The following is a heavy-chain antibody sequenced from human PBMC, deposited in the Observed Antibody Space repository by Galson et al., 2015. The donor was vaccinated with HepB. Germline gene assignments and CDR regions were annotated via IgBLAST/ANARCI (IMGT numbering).Heavy chain of an antibody. J-gene: IGHJ5*02. CDR3: FALGAAAGRGTWFDP. D-gene: IGHD6-13*01. CDR2: VRSKANSYAT. CDR1: GFTFSASG. Sequence: SLRLSCAASGFTFSASGIHWVRQASGKGLEWVGRVRSKANSYATTYAASVRGRFTVSRDDSNNTAYLQMNGLKAEDTAIYYCFALGAAAGRGTWFDPWGQGTLVTVSS. V-gene: IGHV3-73*01.